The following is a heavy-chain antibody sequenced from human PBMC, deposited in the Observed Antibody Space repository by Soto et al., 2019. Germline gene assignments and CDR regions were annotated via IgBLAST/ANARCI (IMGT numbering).Heavy chain of an antibody. CDR2: ISYDGSNK. CDR3: AKDQGSSWFEIDY. V-gene: IGHV3-30-3*01. D-gene: IGHD6-13*01. CDR1: GFTFSSYA. J-gene: IGHJ4*02. Sequence: TGGSLRLSCAASGFTFSSYAMHWVRQAPGKGLEWVAVISYDGSNKYYADSVKGRLTISRDNSKNTLYLQMNSLRAEDTAVYYCAKDQGSSWFEIDYWGQGTLVTVSS.